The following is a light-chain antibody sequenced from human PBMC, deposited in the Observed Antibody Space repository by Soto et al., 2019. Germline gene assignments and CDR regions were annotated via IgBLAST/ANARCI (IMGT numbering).Light chain of an antibody. Sequence: AIQMTQSPTSLSASVGDRVIITCRASQDISKDLGWYQQKPGKAPKFLIYSATSTQSGVPSTFSGSGFGTDFTRPISSLQPEAFAIYYCLQDPDYPRTFGQGTKVEF. J-gene: IGKJ1*01. CDR2: SAT. CDR3: LQDPDYPRT. CDR1: QDISKD. V-gene: IGKV1-6*01.